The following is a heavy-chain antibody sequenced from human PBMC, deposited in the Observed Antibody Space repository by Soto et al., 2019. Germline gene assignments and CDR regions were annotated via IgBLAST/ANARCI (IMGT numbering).Heavy chain of an antibody. CDR2: IYYTGST. Sequence: PSETLSLTCSVSGVSITSSYWGWIRQPPGKGLEWIGYIYYTGSTNYNPSLKSRVSMSADTSKNQFSLRLSSVTAADTALYYCARDTSRFLGVPNAFDIWGQGTMVTVSS. V-gene: IGHV4-59*01. J-gene: IGHJ3*02. CDR1: GVSITSSY. D-gene: IGHD3-3*01. CDR3: ARDTSRFLGVPNAFDI.